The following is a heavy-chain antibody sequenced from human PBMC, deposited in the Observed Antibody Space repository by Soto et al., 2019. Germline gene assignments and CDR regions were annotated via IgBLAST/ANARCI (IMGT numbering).Heavy chain of an antibody. CDR2: IHHSGAT. J-gene: IGHJ3*02. V-gene: IGHV4-4*02. D-gene: IGHD7-27*01. Sequence: QVQLQESGPGLVRPSGTLSLTCAVSGGPITSDNWYNWVRQPPGKGLEWIGEIHHSGATNYSPSLKSRVTISVDKSKNNFSLKLTSVTAADTAMYYCTKDHTGADAFDIWGQGTMVTVSA. CDR1: GGPITSDNW. CDR3: TKDHTGADAFDI.